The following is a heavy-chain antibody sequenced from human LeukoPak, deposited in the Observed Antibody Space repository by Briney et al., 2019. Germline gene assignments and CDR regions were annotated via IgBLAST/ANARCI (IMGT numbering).Heavy chain of an antibody. J-gene: IGHJ6*03. Sequence: PSETLSLTCTVSGGSISSYYWSWIRQPPGKGLERIGYIYYSGSTNYNPSLKSRVTISVDTSKNQFSLKLSSVTAADTAVYYCARAVAAADGYYYMDVWGKGTTVTISS. V-gene: IGHV4-59*01. D-gene: IGHD6-13*01. CDR3: ARAVAAADGYYYMDV. CDR2: IYYSGST. CDR1: GGSISSYY.